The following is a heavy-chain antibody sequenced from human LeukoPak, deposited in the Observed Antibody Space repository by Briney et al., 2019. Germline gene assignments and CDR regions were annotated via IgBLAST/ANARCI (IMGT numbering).Heavy chain of an antibody. D-gene: IGHD6-6*01. V-gene: IGHV4-59*11. CDR2: IYYSGST. CDR3: ARFEYSSSSRTAFFDY. J-gene: IGHJ4*02. Sequence: SETLSLTCTVSGGSISSHYWSWIRQPPGKGLEWIGYIYYSGSTNYNPSLKSRVTISVDTSKNQFSLKLSSVTAADTAVYYCARFEYSSSSRTAFFDYWGQGTLVTVSS. CDR1: GGSISSHY.